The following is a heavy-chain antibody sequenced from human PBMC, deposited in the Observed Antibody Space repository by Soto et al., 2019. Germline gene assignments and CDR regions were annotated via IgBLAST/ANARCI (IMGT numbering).Heavy chain of an antibody. Sequence: RGESLKISCKGSGYSFTSYWIGWVRQMPGKGLEWMGIILPSDSETRYSPSFQGQVTISADKSISTAYLQWSSLRASDTAMYYCAIHSTGYEDSWGQGTLVTVSS. CDR1: GYSFTSYW. D-gene: IGHD5-12*01. CDR2: ILPSDSET. V-gene: IGHV5-51*01. CDR3: AIHSTGYEDS. J-gene: IGHJ5*02.